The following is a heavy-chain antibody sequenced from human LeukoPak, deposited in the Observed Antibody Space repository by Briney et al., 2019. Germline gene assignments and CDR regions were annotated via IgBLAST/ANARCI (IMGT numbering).Heavy chain of an antibody. V-gene: IGHV1-18*01. J-gene: IGHJ4*02. CDR3: ARDVGEGYCSGSSCSDY. CDR2: ISAYSGNT. D-gene: IGHD2-15*01. CDR1: GYTFTNYA. Sequence: ASVKVSCKASGYTFTNYAISWVRQAPGQGLERMGWISAYSGNTNYAQKLQGRVTMTTDTSTSTAYMELRSLRSDDTAVYYCARDVGEGYCSGSSCSDYWGQGTLVTVSS.